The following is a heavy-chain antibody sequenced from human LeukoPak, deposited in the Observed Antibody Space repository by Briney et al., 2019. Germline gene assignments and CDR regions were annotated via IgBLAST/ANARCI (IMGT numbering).Heavy chain of an antibody. J-gene: IGHJ4*02. CDR2: IRSKAYGGTT. V-gene: IGHV3-49*04. CDR3: TRGRDRATVTTFNYGFDY. CDR1: GFTFSSYG. Sequence: GGSLRLSCAASGFTFSSYGMSWVRQAPGKGLEWVGFIRSKAYGGTTEYAASVKGRFTISRDDSKSIAYLQMNSLKTEDTAVYYCTRGRDRATVTTFNYGFDYWGQGTLVTVSS. D-gene: IGHD4-17*01.